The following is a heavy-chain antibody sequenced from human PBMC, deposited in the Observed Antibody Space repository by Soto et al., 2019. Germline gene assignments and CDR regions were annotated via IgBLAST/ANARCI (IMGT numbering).Heavy chain of an antibody. CDR2: ISAYNGNT. CDR3: GTMGVYSSSPGGMEV. V-gene: IGHV1-18*01. CDR1: GYTFTSYG. J-gene: IGHJ6*02. D-gene: IGHD6-13*01. Sequence: ASVKVSCKASGYTFTSYGISWVRQAPGQGLEWMGWISAYNGNTNYAQKLQGRVTMTTDTSTSTAYMELRSLRSDDTAVYYCGTMGVYSSSPGGMEVWGQGTTVTVSS.